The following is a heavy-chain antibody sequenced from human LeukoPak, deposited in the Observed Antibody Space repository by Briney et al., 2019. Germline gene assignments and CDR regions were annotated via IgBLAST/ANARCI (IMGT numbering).Heavy chain of an antibody. Sequence: SSEPLSLPCSVSNDSISMYYWPWIRQPPGKGLEWLGYVDHTGSTSFNPSLNGRVSISRDTTNNLFSLRLRSVTAADTAVYFCARGRVSSSTWYSTYYYYFYMDVWGKGTTVTVSS. V-gene: IGHV4-59*01. J-gene: IGHJ6*03. CDR1: NDSISMYY. CDR2: VDHTGST. D-gene: IGHD1-1*01. CDR3: ARGRVSSSTWYSTYYYYFYMDV.